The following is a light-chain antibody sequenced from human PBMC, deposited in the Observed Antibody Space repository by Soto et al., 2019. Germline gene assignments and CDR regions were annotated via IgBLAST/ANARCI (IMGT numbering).Light chain of an antibody. V-gene: IGKV3-20*01. CDR1: QSVRSDY. CDR3: QQYGNLPLT. CDR2: AVS. Sequence: EIELTQSPDTLSLSQGHRATLTCRASQSVRSDYFAWYQQQPGQAPRIIIFAVSTRASGVPDRFSGSGSGTDFTLTISRLEPEDFALYYCQQYGNLPLTFGGGTKVEIK. J-gene: IGKJ4*01.